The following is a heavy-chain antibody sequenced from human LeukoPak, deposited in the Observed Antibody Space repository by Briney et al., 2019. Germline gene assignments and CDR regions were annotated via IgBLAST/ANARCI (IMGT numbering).Heavy chain of an antibody. Sequence: PGGALRLSCAASGFTFTTYAMSWVRQAPGKGRECGSAIRDIGVAPYHADSVKGRFTISRDNSTNTLYLQLNSLRAEDTAVYYCARVRRDGSKRYYFAHWGQGTLVTVSS. CDR2: IRDIGVAP. V-gene: IGHV3-23*01. D-gene: IGHD5-24*01. CDR1: GFTFTTYA. J-gene: IGHJ4*02. CDR3: ARVRRDGSKRYYFAH.